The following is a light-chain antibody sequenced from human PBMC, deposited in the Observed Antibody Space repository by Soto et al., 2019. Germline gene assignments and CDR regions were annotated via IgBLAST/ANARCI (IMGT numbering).Light chain of an antibody. CDR1: QGFLHSNGSDY. Sequence: DIVMTQSPLSLPVTPGEPASISCRSSQGFLHSNGSDYLDWYLQKPGQSPQLLIYLGSNRASGVPDRFSGSGSGTDFTLKITRVEAEDVGIYYCMQGLQTVTFGPGTKVDIK. CDR2: LGS. J-gene: IGKJ3*01. V-gene: IGKV2-28*01. CDR3: MQGLQTVT.